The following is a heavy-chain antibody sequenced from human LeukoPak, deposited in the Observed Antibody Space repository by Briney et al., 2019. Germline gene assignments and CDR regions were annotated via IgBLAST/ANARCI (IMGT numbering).Heavy chain of an antibody. CDR1: GYTFTSYA. Sequence: ASVKVSCKASGYTFTSYAISWVRQAPGQGLEWMGRIIPILGIANYAQKFQGRVTITADKSTSTAYMELSSLRSEDTAVYYCASRGGYDSDAYYYYGMDVWGQGTTVTVSS. D-gene: IGHD5-12*01. V-gene: IGHV1-69*04. J-gene: IGHJ6*02. CDR2: IIPILGIA. CDR3: ASRGGYDSDAYYYYGMDV.